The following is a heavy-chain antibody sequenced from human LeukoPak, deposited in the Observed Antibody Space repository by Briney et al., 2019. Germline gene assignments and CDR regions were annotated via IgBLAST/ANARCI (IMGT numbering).Heavy chain of an antibody. J-gene: IGHJ4*02. Sequence: GGSLRLSCAASGFTFSSYAMSWVRQAPGKGLEWVSVIYSGGSTYYADSVKGRFTISRDNSKNTLYLQMNSLRAEDTAVYYCARGMNYGSFFDYWGQGTLVTVSS. D-gene: IGHD1-7*01. CDR2: IYSGGST. CDR1: GFTFSSYA. V-gene: IGHV3-53*01. CDR3: ARGMNYGSFFDY.